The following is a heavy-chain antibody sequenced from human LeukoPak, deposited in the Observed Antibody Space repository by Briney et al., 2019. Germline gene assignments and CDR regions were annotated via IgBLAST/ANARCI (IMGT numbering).Heavy chain of an antibody. CDR2: ISGSGGRT. Sequence: PGGSLRLSCAASGFTFSSYAMSWVRQAPGKGLEWVSAISGSGGRTYYADSVKGRFTISRDNSKNTLYLQMNSLRAEDTAVYYCAKQGRAVAGTRYYYDYYMDVWGKGTTVTVSS. D-gene: IGHD6-19*01. V-gene: IGHV3-23*01. CDR3: AKQGRAVAGTRYYYDYYMDV. CDR1: GFTFSSYA. J-gene: IGHJ6*03.